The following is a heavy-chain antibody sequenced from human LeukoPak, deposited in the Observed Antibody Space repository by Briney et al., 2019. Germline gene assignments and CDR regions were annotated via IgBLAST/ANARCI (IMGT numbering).Heavy chain of an antibody. J-gene: IGHJ4*02. V-gene: IGHV4-38-2*02. CDR2: IYHSGST. CDR1: GYSISSGYY. CDR3: ARQSRGREGFDY. D-gene: IGHD1-26*01. Sequence: PSETLSLTCTVSGYSISSGYYWGWIRQPPGKGLEWIGSIYHSGSTYYNPSLKSRVTISVDTSKNQFSLKLSSVTAADTAVYYCARQSRGREGFDYWGQGTLVTVSS.